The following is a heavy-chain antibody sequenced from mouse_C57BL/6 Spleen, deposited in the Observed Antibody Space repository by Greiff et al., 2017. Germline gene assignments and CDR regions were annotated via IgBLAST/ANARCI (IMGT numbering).Heavy chain of an antibody. J-gene: IGHJ2*01. CDR1: GYAFTNYL. CDR2: INPGSGGT. D-gene: IGHD1-1*01. Sequence: VHLVESGAELVRPGTSVKVSCKASGYAFTNYLIEWVKQRPGQGLEWIGVINPGSGGTNYNEKFKGKATLTADKSSSTAYMQLSSLTSEDSAVYFCARGDYYGSSYDYFDYWGQGTTLTVSS. CDR3: ARGDYYGSSYDYFDY. V-gene: IGHV1-54*01.